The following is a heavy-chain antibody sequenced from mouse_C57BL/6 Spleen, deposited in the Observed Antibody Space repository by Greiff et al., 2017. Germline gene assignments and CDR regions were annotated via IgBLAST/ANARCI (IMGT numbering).Heavy chain of an antibody. J-gene: IGHJ2*01. D-gene: IGHD2-4*01. CDR1: GFTFSDYG. CDR2: ISSGSSTI. Sequence: EVNVVESGGGLVKPGGSLKLSCAASGFTFSDYGMHWVRQAPEKGLEWVAYISSGSSTIYYADTVKGRFTISRDNAKNTLFLQMTSLRSEDTAMYYCARRDDYGLFDDWGQGTTRTVSS. CDR3: ARRDDYGLFDD. V-gene: IGHV5-17*01.